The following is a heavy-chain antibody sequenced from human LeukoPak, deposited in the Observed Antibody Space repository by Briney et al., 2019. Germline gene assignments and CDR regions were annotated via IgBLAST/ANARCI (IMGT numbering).Heavy chain of an antibody. V-gene: IGHV3-30-3*01. CDR1: GFTFSSYA. CDR3: ARASAGMDV. D-gene: IGHD6-13*01. J-gene: IGHJ6*02. CDR2: ISYDGSNK. Sequence: QSGRSLRLSCAASGFTFSSYAMHWVRQAPGKGLEWVAVISYDGSNKYYADSVKGRFTISRDNSKNTLYLQMNSLRAEDTAVYYCARASAGMDVWGQGTTVTVSS.